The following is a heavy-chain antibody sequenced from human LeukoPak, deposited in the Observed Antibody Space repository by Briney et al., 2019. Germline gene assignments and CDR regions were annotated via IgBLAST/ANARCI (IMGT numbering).Heavy chain of an antibody. Sequence: PGGSLRLSCKASGFTFSDYAMCWVRQAPGKGLEWVSTISGSAESTYYADSVKGRFAISRDNSKNTLYLQMNSLRAEDTAVYYCAKDQYKRRGVVVITRGTLSSYYFDYWGQGTLVTVSS. J-gene: IGHJ4*02. D-gene: IGHD3-22*01. V-gene: IGHV3-23*01. CDR3: AKDQYKRRGVVVITRGTLSSYYFDY. CDR1: GFTFSDYA. CDR2: ISGSAEST.